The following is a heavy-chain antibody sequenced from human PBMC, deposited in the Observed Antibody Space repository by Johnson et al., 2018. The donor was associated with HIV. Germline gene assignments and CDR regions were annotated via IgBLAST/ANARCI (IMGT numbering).Heavy chain of an antibody. D-gene: IGHD2-21*01. CDR1: GFTFDDYA. Sequence: VQLVESGGGLVQPGRSLRLSCAASGFTFDDYAMHWVRQAPGKGLEWVSGISWNSGSIGYADSVKGRFTISRDNSNNTLHLQMNSLRPEDTAVYYCVRDIARRGETAFDIWGQGTLVTVAS. CDR3: VRDIARRGETAFDI. V-gene: IGHV3-9*01. CDR2: ISWNSGSI. J-gene: IGHJ3*02.